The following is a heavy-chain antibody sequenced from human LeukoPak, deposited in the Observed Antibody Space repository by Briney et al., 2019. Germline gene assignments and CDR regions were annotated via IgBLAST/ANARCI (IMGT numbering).Heavy chain of an antibody. D-gene: IGHD2-2*01. CDR2: INPNSGGT. CDR3: ARIMGVLVVPAARSFDY. CDR1: GYTFTGYY. J-gene: IGHJ4*02. V-gene: IGHV1-2*02. Sequence: ASVKVSCKASGYTFTGYYMHWVRQAPGQGLEWMGWINPNSGGTNYAQKFQGRVTMTRDTSISTAYMELSRLRSDDTAVYYCARIMGVLVVPAARSFDYWGQGTLVTVSS.